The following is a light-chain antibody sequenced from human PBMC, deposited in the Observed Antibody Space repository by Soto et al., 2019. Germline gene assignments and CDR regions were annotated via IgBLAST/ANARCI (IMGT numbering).Light chain of an antibody. CDR3: SSYTIYSTLLL. Sequence: QSALTQPASVSGSPGQSITISCTGTSSDIGGYKYVSWYQQHPGKAPKLIIYEVTNRPSGVPDRFSGSKSGNTASLTISGLQAEDEADYYCSSYTIYSTLLLFGGGTKLTVL. CDR2: EVT. CDR1: SSDIGGYKY. V-gene: IGLV2-14*01. J-gene: IGLJ2*01.